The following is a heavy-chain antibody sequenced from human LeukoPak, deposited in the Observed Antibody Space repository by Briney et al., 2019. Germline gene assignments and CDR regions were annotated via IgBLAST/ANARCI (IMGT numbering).Heavy chain of an antibody. D-gene: IGHD4/OR15-4a*01. CDR3: YGEGY. Sequence: PGGSLRLSRAVSGFRFDNYAMSWVRQAPGKGLDWVSTISATGDSTYYADSVKGRFTVSRDNSKNTVYLQLNSLSAEDTAVYYCYGEGYWGQGTLVTVSS. V-gene: IGHV3-23*01. J-gene: IGHJ4*02. CDR1: GFRFDNYA. CDR2: ISATGDST.